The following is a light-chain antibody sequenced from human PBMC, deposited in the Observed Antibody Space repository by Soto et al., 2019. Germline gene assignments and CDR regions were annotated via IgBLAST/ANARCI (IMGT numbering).Light chain of an antibody. CDR2: GAS. CDR3: HQHVSSPLT. CDR1: QSVSSCY. V-gene: IGKV3-20*01. Sequence: EIVLTQSPGTLSLSPGERATLSCRASQSVSSCYLAWYQQKPGQAPRLLIYGASSRATGIPDRFSGSGSGTDFTLTISRLEPEDFAVYYCHQHVSSPLTFGGGTRVEIK. J-gene: IGKJ4*01.